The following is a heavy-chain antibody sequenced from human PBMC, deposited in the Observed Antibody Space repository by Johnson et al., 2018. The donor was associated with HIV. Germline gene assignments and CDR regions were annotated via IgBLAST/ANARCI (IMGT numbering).Heavy chain of an antibody. CDR3: ARENGGSTTIFGVVITRSDAFDI. Sequence: VQVVESGGGLVQPGGSLRLSCAASGFTFSSYDMHWVRQATGKGLEWVSAIGTAGDTYYPGSVKGRFTISRENAKNSLYLQMNSLRAGDTAVYYCARENGGSTTIFGVVITRSDAFDIWGQGTMVTVSS. CDR1: GFTFSSYD. CDR2: IGTAGDT. D-gene: IGHD3-3*01. J-gene: IGHJ3*02. V-gene: IGHV3-13*01.